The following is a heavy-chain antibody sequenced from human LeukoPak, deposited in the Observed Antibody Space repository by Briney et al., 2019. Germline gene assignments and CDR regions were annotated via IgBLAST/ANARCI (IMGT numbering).Heavy chain of an antibody. D-gene: IGHD1-1*01. CDR1: GFTFSSYA. CDR3: AKESANWPGYYFDY. J-gene: IGHJ4*02. V-gene: IGHV3-23*01. CDR2: TNSNGGTT. Sequence: GGSLRLSCAVSGFTFSSYAMSWVRQAPGKGLEWVSSTNSNGGTTYHTDSVKGRFTISRDNSRDTLYLQMNSLRAEDTAVYFCAKESANWPGYYFDYWGQGTLVTVSS.